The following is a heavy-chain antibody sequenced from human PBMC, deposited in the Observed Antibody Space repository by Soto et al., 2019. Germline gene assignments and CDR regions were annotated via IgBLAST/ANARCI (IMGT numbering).Heavy chain of an antibody. J-gene: IGHJ4*02. D-gene: IGHD1-26*01. CDR3: AHAYGGRSLY. Sequence: QITLKESGPTLVKPTQTLTLTCTFSGFSLTTDRVGVGWSRQPPGEALEWLAVIYWDDSKTYRPSLESRPTITKDTSNNQVSLTMTNVDALDTATYYCAHAYGGRSLYWGQGTLVTVSS. CDR1: GFSLTTDRVG. CDR2: IYWDDSK. V-gene: IGHV2-5*02.